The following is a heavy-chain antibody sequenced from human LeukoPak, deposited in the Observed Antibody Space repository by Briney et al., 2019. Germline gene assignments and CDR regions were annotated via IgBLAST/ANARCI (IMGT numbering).Heavy chain of an antibody. D-gene: IGHD3-10*01. CDR2: MNPNSGNT. J-gene: IGHJ4*02. CDR3: ARGPFFGEFDFDY. Sequence: ASVKVSCKASGYTFTSYDINWVRQATGQGLEWMGWMNPNSGNTGYSQKFQGRVTMTRNTSISTAYMALSSLRSEDTAVYYCARGPFFGEFDFDYWGQGTLVTVSS. V-gene: IGHV1-8*01. CDR1: GYTFTSYD.